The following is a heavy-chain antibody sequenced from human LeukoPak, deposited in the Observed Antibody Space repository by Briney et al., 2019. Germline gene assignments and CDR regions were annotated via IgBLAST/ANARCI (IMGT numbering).Heavy chain of an antibody. D-gene: IGHD3-22*01. CDR3: AKDTSAYYYDDAFDI. CDR1: GFTFSSYA. J-gene: IGHJ3*02. Sequence: GGPLRLSCAASGFTFSSYAMSWVRQAPGKGLEWVSTFSGYGGSTYYADSVKGRFTISRDNSKNTLYLQMNSLRAEDTAVYYCAKDTSAYYYDDAFDIWGQGTMVTVSS. V-gene: IGHV3-23*01. CDR2: FSGYGGST.